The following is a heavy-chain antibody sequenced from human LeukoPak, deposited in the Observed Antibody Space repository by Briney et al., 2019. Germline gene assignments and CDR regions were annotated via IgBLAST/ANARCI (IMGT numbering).Heavy chain of an antibody. J-gene: IGHJ6*03. D-gene: IGHD3-3*01. CDR3: ARDKYAPYYDFWSGYHTPYHYYYMDV. CDR2: INHSGST. CDR1: GGSFSGYY. V-gene: IGHV4-34*01. Sequence: SETLSLTCAVYGGSFSGYYWSWIRQPPGKGLEWIGEINHSGSTNYNPSLKSRVTISVDTSKNQFSLKLSSVTAADTAVYYCARDKYAPYYDFWSGYHTPYHYYYMDVWGKGTTVTVSS.